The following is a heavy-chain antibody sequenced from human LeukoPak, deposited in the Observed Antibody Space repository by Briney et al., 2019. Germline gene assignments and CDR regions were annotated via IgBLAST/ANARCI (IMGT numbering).Heavy chain of an antibody. D-gene: IGHD5-12*01. J-gene: IGHJ4*02. CDR3: ARVSGYDWESFHDY. CDR1: GGSISSYY. Sequence: SETLSLTCTVSGGSISSYYWSWIRQPPGKGLEWIGYIYYSGSTNYNPSLKSRVTISVDTSKNQFSLKLSSVPAADTAVYYCARVSGYDWESFHDYRGQGILVTVSS. V-gene: IGHV4-59*01. CDR2: IYYSGST.